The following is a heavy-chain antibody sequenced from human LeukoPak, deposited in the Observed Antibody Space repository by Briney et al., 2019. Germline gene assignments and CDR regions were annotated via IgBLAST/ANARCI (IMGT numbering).Heavy chain of an antibody. CDR2: ISGSTSNT. Sequence: QPGGSLRLSCAASGSASGFTSNTYGMSWVRRAPGKGLEWVSGISGSTSNTYYADSVKGRFTISRDTSKNTLYLQMSSLRAEDTAVYYCAKDPRRILGSFEIWGQGTMVTVS. J-gene: IGHJ3*02. V-gene: IGHV3-23*01. CDR3: AKDPRRILGSFEI. D-gene: IGHD2/OR15-2a*01. CDR1: GFTSNTYG.